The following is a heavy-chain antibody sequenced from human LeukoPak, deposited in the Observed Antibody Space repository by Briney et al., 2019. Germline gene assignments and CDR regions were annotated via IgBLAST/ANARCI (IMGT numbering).Heavy chain of an antibody. CDR3: AREPTLTYYYGSSGYLFDY. V-gene: IGHV3-33*01. J-gene: IGHJ4*02. D-gene: IGHD3-22*01. CDR1: GFTFSSYG. Sequence: GGSLRLSCAASGFTFSSYGMHWVRQAPGKGLEWVAVIWYDGSNKYYADSVKGRFTISRDNSKNTLYLQMNSLRAEDTAVYYCAREPTLTYYYGSSGYLFDYWGQGTLVTVSS. CDR2: IWYDGSNK.